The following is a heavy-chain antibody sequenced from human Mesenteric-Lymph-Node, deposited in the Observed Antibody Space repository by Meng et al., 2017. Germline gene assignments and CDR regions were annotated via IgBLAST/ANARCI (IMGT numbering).Heavy chain of an antibody. Sequence: GESLKISCAASGFTFSSYSMNWVRQAPGKGLEWVSSISSSSSYIYYADSVKGRFTISRDNAKNSLYLQMNSLRAEDTAVYYCARLFGGLRLGELSLRSLNSDYWGQGTLVTVSS. J-gene: IGHJ4*02. CDR1: GFTFSSYS. CDR3: ARLFGGLRLGELSLRSLNSDY. V-gene: IGHV3-21*01. D-gene: IGHD3-16*02. CDR2: ISSSSSYI.